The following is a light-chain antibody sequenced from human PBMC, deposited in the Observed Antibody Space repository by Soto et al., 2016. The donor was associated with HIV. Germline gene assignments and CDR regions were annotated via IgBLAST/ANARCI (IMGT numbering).Light chain of an antibody. Sequence: DIQMAQSPSTLSAFVGDRVTITCRASQSISSWLAWYQQKPGKVPKLLIYKASSLESGVPSRFTGSGSGTEFTLTINGLQPDDFATCYCQQYSSEATFGQGTKVEIK. CDR3: QQYSSEAT. J-gene: IGKJ1*01. V-gene: IGKV1-5*03. CDR1: QSISSW. CDR2: KAS.